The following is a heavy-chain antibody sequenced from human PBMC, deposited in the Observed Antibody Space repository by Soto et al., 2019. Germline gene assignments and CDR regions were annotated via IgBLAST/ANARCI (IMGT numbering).Heavy chain of an antibody. CDR3: ASRSYSYGDYYYGLDV. CDR1: GGSISSYY. V-gene: IGHV4-59*12. Sequence: SETLSLTCTVSGGSISSYYWSWIRQPPGKGLEWIGYIYYSGSTNYNPSLKSRVTISVDTSKNQFSLELSSVTAADTAVYYCASRSYSYGDYYYGLDVWGQGTTVTVSS. J-gene: IGHJ6*02. CDR2: IYYSGST. D-gene: IGHD5-18*01.